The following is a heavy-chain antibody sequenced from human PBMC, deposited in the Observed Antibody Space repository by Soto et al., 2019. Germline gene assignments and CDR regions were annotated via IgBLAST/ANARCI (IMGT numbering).Heavy chain of an antibody. CDR1: GFTFSSYA. J-gene: IGHJ4*02. CDR2: ISYDGSNK. V-gene: IGHV3-30-3*01. Sequence: GGSLRLSCAASGFTFSSYAMHWVRQAPGKGLEWVAVISYDGSNKYYADSVKGRFTISRDNSKNTLYLQMNSLRAEDTVLYYCAKARYSSNPPYFDFWGQGTLVTVSS. CDR3: AKARYSSNPPYFDF. D-gene: IGHD6-13*01.